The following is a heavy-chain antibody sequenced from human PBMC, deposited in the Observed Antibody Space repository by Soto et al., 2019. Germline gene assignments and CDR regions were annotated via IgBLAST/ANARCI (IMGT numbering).Heavy chain of an antibody. CDR2: ISSSGSTI. V-gene: IGHV3-48*03. CDR1: GFTFSSYE. Sequence: GGSLRLSCAASGFTFSSYEMNWVRQAPGRGLEWVSYISSSGSTIYYADSVKGRFTISRDNAKNSLYLQMNSLRAEDTAVYYCARYYGSGSYYNVHWGQGTLVTAPQ. CDR3: ARYYGSGSYYNVH. D-gene: IGHD3-10*01. J-gene: IGHJ4*02.